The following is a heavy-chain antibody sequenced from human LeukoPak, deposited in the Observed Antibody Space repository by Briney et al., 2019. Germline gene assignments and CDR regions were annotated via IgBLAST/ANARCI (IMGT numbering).Heavy chain of an antibody. V-gene: IGHV4-59*01. Sequence: PSQTLSLTCTVSGASISSLYWSWIRQLPGRGLEWIGFISNSGSPTYNPSLNSRVTISLDTSKNQFSLKVNYVTAADTAVYYCASESRQLGNWGQGTLVTVSS. CDR3: ASESRQLGN. CDR2: ISNSGSP. J-gene: IGHJ4*02. CDR1: GASISSLY. D-gene: IGHD1-1*01.